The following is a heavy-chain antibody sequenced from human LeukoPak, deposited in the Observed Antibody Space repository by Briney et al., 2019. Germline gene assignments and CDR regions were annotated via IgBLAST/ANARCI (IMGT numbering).Heavy chain of an antibody. V-gene: IGHV4-34*01. J-gene: IGHJ3*02. CDR3: ARGRPRRTNYYDSRDAFDI. CDR1: GGSISTYY. Sequence: PSETLSLTCTVSGGSISTYYWSWIRQPPGKGLEWIGEINHSGSTNYNPSLKSRVTISVDTSKNQFSLKLSSVTAADTAVYYCARGRPRRTNYYDSRDAFDIWGQGTMVTVSS. D-gene: IGHD3-22*01. CDR2: INHSGST.